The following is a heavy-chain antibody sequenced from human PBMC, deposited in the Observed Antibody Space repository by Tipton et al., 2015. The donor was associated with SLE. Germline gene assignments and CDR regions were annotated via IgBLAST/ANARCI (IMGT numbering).Heavy chain of an antibody. CDR1: GFTFEDYG. V-gene: IGHV3-43D*03. CDR3: VKGGVAAPATRVPGIDPYYLDY. D-gene: IGHD6-25*01. CDR2: ITWDGGAT. J-gene: IGHJ4*02. Sequence: GSLRLSCTASGFTFEDYGMHWVRQIPGKGLEWVSIITWDGGATYYRDSVKGRFTISRDNSKNSLYLQMNSLRAEDTAVYYCVKGGVAAPATRVPGIDPYYLDYWGQGTLVTVSS.